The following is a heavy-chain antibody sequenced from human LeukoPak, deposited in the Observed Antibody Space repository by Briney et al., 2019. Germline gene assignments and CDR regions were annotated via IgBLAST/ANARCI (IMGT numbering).Heavy chain of an antibody. V-gene: IGHV3-21*01. J-gene: IGHJ4*02. Sequence: GGSLRLSCAASGFTFSSYAMSWVRQAPGKGLEWVSSISNSSPNIYYADSVKGRFTISRDSAKDSLFLQMNSLRAEDTAVYYCARALHDSSGYYFDYWGQGTLATVSS. CDR1: GFTFSSYA. D-gene: IGHD3-22*01. CDR3: ARALHDSSGYYFDY. CDR2: ISNSSPNI.